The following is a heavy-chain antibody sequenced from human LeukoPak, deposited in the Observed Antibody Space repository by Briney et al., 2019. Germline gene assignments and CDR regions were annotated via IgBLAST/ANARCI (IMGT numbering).Heavy chain of an antibody. CDR2: INHSGST. Sequence: SETLSLTCAVYGGSFSGYHWSWIRQPPGKGLEWIGEINHSGSTNYNPSLKSRVTMSVDTSKNQFSLKLSSVTAADTAVYYCAHYDSSGYLGWGWGQGTLVTVSS. CDR1: GGSFSGYH. CDR3: AHYDSSGYLGWG. V-gene: IGHV4-34*01. D-gene: IGHD3-22*01. J-gene: IGHJ4*02.